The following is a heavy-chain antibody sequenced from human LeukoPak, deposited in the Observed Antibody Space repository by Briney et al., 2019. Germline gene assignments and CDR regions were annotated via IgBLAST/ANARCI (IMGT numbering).Heavy chain of an antibody. J-gene: IGHJ4*02. CDR1: GFTFSTYS. Sequence: GGFLRFSCAASGFTFSTYSMNWVGQAPGKGLEWVSSISGSSSYTFYADSVRGRFTISRDNAKNSMYLQMNSLRAEDTAVYYCARGTTGGYAPSHWGQGTLVTVSS. CDR3: ARGTTGGYAPSH. V-gene: IGHV3-21*01. D-gene: IGHD5-12*01. CDR2: ISGSSSYT.